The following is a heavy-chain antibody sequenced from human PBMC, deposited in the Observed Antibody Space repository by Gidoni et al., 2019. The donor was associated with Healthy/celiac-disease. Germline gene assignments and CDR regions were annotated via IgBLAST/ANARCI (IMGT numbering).Heavy chain of an antibody. CDR1: GFTFSSYA. D-gene: IGHD5-18*01. Sequence: EVQLLESGGGLVQPGGSLRLSCAASGFTFSSYAMSWVRQAPGKGLAWVSAISGSGGSTYYADSVKGRFTISRDNSKNTLYLQMNSLRAEDTAVYYCAKGDLGYSYGYDAFDIWGQGTMVTVSS. J-gene: IGHJ3*02. CDR2: ISGSGGST. V-gene: IGHV3-23*01. CDR3: AKGDLGYSYGYDAFDI.